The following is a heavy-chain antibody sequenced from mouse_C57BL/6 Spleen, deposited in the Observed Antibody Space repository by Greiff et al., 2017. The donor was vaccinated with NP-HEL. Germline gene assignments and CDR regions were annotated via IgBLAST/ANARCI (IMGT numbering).Heavy chain of an antibody. V-gene: IGHV7-1*01. D-gene: IGHD1-1*01. Sequence: EVKVVESGGGLVQSGRSLRLSCATSGFTFSDFYMEWVRQAPGKGLEWIAASRNKANDYTTEYSASVKGRFIVSRDTSQSILYLQMNALRAEDTAIYYCARDALLYYGSSAYAMDYWGQGTSVTVSS. J-gene: IGHJ4*01. CDR1: GFTFSDFY. CDR2: SRNKANDYTT. CDR3: ARDALLYYGSSAYAMDY.